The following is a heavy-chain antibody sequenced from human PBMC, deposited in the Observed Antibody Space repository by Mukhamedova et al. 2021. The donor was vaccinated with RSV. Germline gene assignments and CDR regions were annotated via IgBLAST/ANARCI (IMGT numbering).Heavy chain of an antibody. D-gene: IGHD2-21*01. J-gene: IGHJ5*02. V-gene: IGHV3-23*01. Sequence: VTISRDNSKNTLYLQMSSLRAEDTAVYYCARVNSGLHHPWGQGTLVTVSS. CDR3: ARVNSGLHHP.